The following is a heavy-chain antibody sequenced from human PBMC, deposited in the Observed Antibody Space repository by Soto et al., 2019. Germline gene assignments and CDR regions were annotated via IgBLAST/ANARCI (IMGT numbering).Heavy chain of an antibody. Sequence: PSETLSLTCTVSGDSIVSSDFYWGWVRQPPGKGLEWIGSIFYLGSSYYNPSLKSRVTMSVDTSKNQFSLRLRSVTAAGTALYFCARHSLALRKNNWFDPWGQGIMATVSS. CDR2: IFYLGSS. J-gene: IGHJ5*02. D-gene: IGHD3-3*02. V-gene: IGHV4-39*01. CDR3: ARHSLALRKNNWFDP. CDR1: GDSIVSSDFY.